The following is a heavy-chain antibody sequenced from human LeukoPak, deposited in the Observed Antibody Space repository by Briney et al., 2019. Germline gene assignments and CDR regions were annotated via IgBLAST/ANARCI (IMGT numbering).Heavy chain of an antibody. CDR3: AYLGGDSSGYYTFDY. D-gene: IGHD3-22*01. V-gene: IGHV4-34*01. J-gene: IGHJ4*02. Sequence: SETLSLTCAVYGGSFSGYYWSWIRQPPGKGLEWIGEINHSGSTNYNPSLKSRVTISVDTSKNQFSLKLSSVTAADTAVYHCAYLGGDSSGYYTFDYWGQGTLVTVSS. CDR2: INHSGST. CDR1: GGSFSGYY.